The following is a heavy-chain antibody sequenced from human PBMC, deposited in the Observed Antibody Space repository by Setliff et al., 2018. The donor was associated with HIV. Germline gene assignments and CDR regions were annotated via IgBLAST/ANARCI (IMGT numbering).Heavy chain of an antibody. CDR2: VNPYSGNS. V-gene: IGHV1-8*02. J-gene: IGHJ4*02. CDR1: GYTFATYD. Sequence: EASVKVSCKPSGYTFATYDINWVRQAAGQGLEWLGWVNPYSGNSGYAQKFHGRLTMTRDTSRGTAHMELRSLRSDDTAVYFCARGYASGSGSYYYDYWGQGTLVTVSS. D-gene: IGHD2-15*01. CDR3: ARGYASGSGSYYYDY.